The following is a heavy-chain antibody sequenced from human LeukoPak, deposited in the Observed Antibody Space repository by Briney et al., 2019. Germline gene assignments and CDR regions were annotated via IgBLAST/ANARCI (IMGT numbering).Heavy chain of an antibody. V-gene: IGHV6-1*01. J-gene: IGHJ4*02. CDR1: GDSVSSNSAA. CDR2: TYYRSKWYN. Sequence: PSQTLSLTCAISGDSVSSNSAAWNWIRQSPSRGLEWLGRTYYRSKWYNDYAVSVKSRITINQDTSKNQFSLQLSPGHPEESPVYYWARGYDYTLVFDYWGQGTLVTVSS. CDR3: ARGYDYTLVFDY. D-gene: IGHD5-12*01.